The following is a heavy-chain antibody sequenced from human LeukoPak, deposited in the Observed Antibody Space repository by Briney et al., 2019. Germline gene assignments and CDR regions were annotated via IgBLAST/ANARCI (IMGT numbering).Heavy chain of an antibody. CDR2: TSHDGGNQ. J-gene: IGHJ4*02. D-gene: IGHD6-13*01. CDR1: GFTFRTHL. V-gene: IGHV3-30-3*01. CDR3: ASISSSRYDY. Sequence: GGSLRLSCAASGFTFRTHLMHWVRQTPGKGLEWVAVTSHDGGNQDYTDSVKGRFTISRDNSKNTLYLQMNSLKAEDTAVYYCASISSSRYDYWGQGTLVTVSS.